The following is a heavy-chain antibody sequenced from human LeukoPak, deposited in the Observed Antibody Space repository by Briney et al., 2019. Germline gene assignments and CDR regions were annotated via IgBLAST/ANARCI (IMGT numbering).Heavy chain of an antibody. CDR1: GFTFTTSA. J-gene: IGHJ4*02. Sequence: SVKVSCKASGFTFTTSAMQWVRQARGQRLEWIGWIVVGSGNTNYAQKFQERVTITRDMSTSTAYMELGSLRSEDTAVYYCAAAYRYFYDRGGYFDYWGQGTLVTVSS. CDR2: IVVGSGNT. CDR3: AAAYRYFYDRGGYFDY. V-gene: IGHV1-58*02. D-gene: IGHD3-22*01.